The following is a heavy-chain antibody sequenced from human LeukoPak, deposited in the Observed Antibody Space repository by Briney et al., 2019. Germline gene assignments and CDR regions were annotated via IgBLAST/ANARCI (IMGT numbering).Heavy chain of an antibody. CDR3: ASDKYYYDSSGLWGY. CDR2: ISSSGSTI. V-gene: IGHV3-11*04. J-gene: IGHJ4*02. D-gene: IGHD3-22*01. Sequence: GGSLRLSCAASGFTFSDYYMSWIRQAPGKGLEWVSYISSSGSTIYYADSVKGRFTISRDNAKNSLYLQMNSLRAEDTAVYYCASDKYYYDSSGLWGYWGQGTLVTVSS. CDR1: GFTFSDYY.